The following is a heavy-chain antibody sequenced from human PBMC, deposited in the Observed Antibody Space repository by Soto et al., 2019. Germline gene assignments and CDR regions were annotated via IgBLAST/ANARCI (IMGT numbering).Heavy chain of an antibody. V-gene: IGHV4-59*08. CDR1: GDYITSHY. CDR3: ARPKGIAPAIWYFDL. Sequence: QVQLQESGPGLVKPSETLSLTCTVSGDYITSHYWSWIRQPPGKGLEWIGYVYHSEKTDSNPSLKSRVTISTDTSKNQISLSLPSVTAADPAVYYCARPKGIAPAIWYFDLWGRGTLVTVSS. J-gene: IGHJ2*01. CDR2: VYHSEKT. D-gene: IGHD6-13*01.